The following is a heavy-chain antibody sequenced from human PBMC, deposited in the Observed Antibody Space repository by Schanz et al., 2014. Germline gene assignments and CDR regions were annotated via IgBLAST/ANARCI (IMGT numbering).Heavy chain of an antibody. V-gene: IGHV4-59*01. Sequence: QVQLQASGPGLVKPSETLSLTCTVSGGSMSGYHWIWIRQPPGRGLEWIGHIYYSGGTHYNPSLESRVTISIAISKSQFSLTLSTVIAADTAIYFCARGAAAGIYNWFDPWGQGTQVIVSS. CDR1: GGSMSGYH. CDR3: ARGAAAGIYNWFDP. CDR2: IYYSGGT. D-gene: IGHD6-13*01. J-gene: IGHJ5*02.